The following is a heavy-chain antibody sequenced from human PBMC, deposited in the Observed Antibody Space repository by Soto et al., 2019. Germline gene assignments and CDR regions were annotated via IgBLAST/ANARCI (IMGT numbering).Heavy chain of an antibody. CDR3: AKDPYDIFSAGMDV. Sequence: GGSLRLSCAASGFTFSSYGMHWVRQARGKGLEWVAVISYDGSNKYYADSVKGRFTISRDNSKNTLYLQMNSLRAEDTAVYYCAKDPYDIFSAGMDVWGQGTTVTVSS. CDR2: ISYDGSNK. D-gene: IGHD3-9*01. V-gene: IGHV3-30*18. J-gene: IGHJ6*02. CDR1: GFTFSSYG.